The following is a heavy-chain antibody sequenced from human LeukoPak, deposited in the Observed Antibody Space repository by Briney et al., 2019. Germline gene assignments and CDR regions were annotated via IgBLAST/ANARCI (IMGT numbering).Heavy chain of an antibody. V-gene: IGHV4-30-4*01. Sequence: ASQTLSLTCTVSGGSISSGDYYWTWIRQPPGKGLEWIGYIYYSGNTYYNPSLKSLVTISLDTYKNQFSLKLSSVTAADTAVYSCARDTYFYDSSGAKRYYGMDVWGQGTTVTVSS. CDR3: ARDTYFYDSSGAKRYYGMDV. D-gene: IGHD3-22*01. CDR2: IYYSGNT. J-gene: IGHJ6*02. CDR1: GGSISSGDYY.